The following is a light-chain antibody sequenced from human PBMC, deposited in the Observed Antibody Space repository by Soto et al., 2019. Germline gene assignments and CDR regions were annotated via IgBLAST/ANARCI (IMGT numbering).Light chain of an antibody. J-gene: IGLJ1*01. CDR1: FSNIGDNA. Sequence: VLTQPPSLSATPGERGNISCSGSFSNIGDNAVNWYQQLPGAAPKLLIYLNDQRPSGVPDRFSGSKSGTSAFLAISGLQSEDEADYYCAAWDDSLNDLFGTGTKVTVL. CDR2: LND. CDR3: AAWDDSLNDL. V-gene: IGLV1-44*01.